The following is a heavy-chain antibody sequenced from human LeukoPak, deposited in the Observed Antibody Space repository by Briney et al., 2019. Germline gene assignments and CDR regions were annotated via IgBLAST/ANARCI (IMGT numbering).Heavy chain of an antibody. CDR1: RFTFSSYA. Sequence: GGSLRLSCAASRFTFSSYAMSWVRQAPGKGLEWVSAISGSGGSTYYADSVKGRFTISRDNSKNTLYLQMNSLRAEDTAVYYCATHSSSWYEYFQHWGQGTLVTVSS. CDR3: ATHSSSWYEYFQH. V-gene: IGHV3-23*01. J-gene: IGHJ1*01. D-gene: IGHD6-13*01. CDR2: ISGSGGST.